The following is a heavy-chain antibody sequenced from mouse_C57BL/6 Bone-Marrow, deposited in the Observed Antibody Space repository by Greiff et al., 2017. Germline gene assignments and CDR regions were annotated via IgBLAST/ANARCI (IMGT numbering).Heavy chain of an antibody. CDR2: IDPENGDT. V-gene: IGHV14-4*01. J-gene: IGHJ3*01. CDR3: TPLAWFAY. CDR1: GFNIKDDY. Sequence: EVQLQQSGAELVRPGSSVKLSCTASGFNIKDDYMHWVKQRPEQGLEWIGWIDPENGDTEYASKFQGKATITADTSSNTAYLQLSSLTSEDTAVYYCTPLAWFAYWGQGTLVTVSA.